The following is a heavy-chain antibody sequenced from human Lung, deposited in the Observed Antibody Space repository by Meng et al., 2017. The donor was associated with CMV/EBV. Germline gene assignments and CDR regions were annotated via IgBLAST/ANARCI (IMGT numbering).Heavy chain of an antibody. CDR2: IYWDDDK. CDR1: GFQLSTSEVG. CDR3: ALFTGSWFDP. Sequence: QTTLKVSGPTLATPTQTSTLTCTFSGFQLSTSEVGVGWIRQPPGKALEWLAVIYWDDDKRYSPSLKSRLTITKDTSKNQVVLTLTNMDPVDTATYYCALFTGSWFDPWGQGTLVTVSS. D-gene: IGHD1-14*01. V-gene: IGHV2-5*02. J-gene: IGHJ5*02.